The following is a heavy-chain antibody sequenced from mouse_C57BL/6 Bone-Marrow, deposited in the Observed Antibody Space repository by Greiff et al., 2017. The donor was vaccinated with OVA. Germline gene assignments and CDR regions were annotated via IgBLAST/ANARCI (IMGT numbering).Heavy chain of an antibody. J-gene: IGHJ2*01. D-gene: IGHD1-1*01. V-gene: IGHV1-80*01. CDR2: IYPGDGDT. CDR1: GYAFSSYW. CDR3: GRSARLLSLYYLDY. Sequence: QVQLQQSGAELVKPGASVKISCKASGYAFSSYWMNWVKQRPGKGLEWIGQIYPGDGDTNYNGKFKGKATLTADTSCSTAYMQLSSRTSEDSAVYFCGRSARLLSLYYLDYWGQGTTLTVSS.